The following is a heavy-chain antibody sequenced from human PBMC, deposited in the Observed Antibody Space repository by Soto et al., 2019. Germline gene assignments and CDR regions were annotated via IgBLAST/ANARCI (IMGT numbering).Heavy chain of an antibody. V-gene: IGHV3-23*01. CDR2: VSDTGGTR. J-gene: IGHJ4*02. Sequence: PGGSLRLSCAASQFTFSRSAMSWVRQTPGKGLEWVSVVSDTGGTRYYADSVKDRFTISRDNSRNTVYLQMNSLRADDTAVYYCAKDRLAGGFDYWGQGTLVTVSS. D-gene: IGHD3-16*01. CDR1: QFTFSRSA. CDR3: AKDRLAGGFDY.